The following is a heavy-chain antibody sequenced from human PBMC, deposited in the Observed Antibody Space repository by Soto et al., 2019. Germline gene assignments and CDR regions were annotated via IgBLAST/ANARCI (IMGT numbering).Heavy chain of an antibody. CDR2: IYYSGST. V-gene: IGHV4-31*03. J-gene: IGHJ4*02. CDR3: ERGPTVAAAGTFFDY. CDR1: GGSISSGGYY. Sequence: PSETLSLTCTVSGGSISSGGYYWSWIRQHPGKGLEWIGYIYYSGSTYYNPSLKSRVTISVDTSKNQFSLKLSSVTAADTAVYYCERGPTVAAAGTFFDYWGQGTLVTVS. D-gene: IGHD6-13*01.